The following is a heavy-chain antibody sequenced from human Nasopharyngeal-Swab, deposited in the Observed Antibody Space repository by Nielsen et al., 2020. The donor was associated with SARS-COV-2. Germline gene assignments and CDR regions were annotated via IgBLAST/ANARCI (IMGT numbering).Heavy chain of an antibody. CDR3: ARQHQLLGDY. CDR2: IYYSGST. V-gene: IGHV4-39*01. J-gene: IGHJ4*02. CDR1: GGSISSYY. D-gene: IGHD2-2*01. Sequence: SETLSLTCTVSGGSISSYYWGWIRQPPGKGLEWIGSIYYSGSTYYNPSLKRRVTISVDTSKNQFSLKLSSVTAADTAVYYCARQHQLLGDYWGQGTLVTVSS.